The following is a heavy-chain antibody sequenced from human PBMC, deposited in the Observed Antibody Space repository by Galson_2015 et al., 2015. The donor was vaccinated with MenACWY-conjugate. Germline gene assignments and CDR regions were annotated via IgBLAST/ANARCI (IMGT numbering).Heavy chain of an antibody. V-gene: IGHV3-23*01. CDR3: AKEGSSWPNTCFDL. J-gene: IGHJ2*01. CDR2: ISGSGGST. Sequence: SLRLSCAASGFTFSNYAMSWVRQAPGKGLEWVSGISGSGGSTYYADSVKGRFTISRDNSKNTLYLQMNSLRAQDTAVYYCAKEGSSWPNTCFDLWGRGTLVTVSS. D-gene: IGHD6-13*01. CDR1: GFTFSNYA.